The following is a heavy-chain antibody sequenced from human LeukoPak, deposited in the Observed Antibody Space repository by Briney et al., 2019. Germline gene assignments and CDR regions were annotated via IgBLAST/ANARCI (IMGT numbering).Heavy chain of an antibody. V-gene: IGHV4-30-2*01. CDR3: ARSPHYCSSTSCYVVDYFDY. D-gene: IGHD2-2*01. CDR2: IYHSGST. Sequence: SETLSLTCAVSGGSISSGGYSWSWIRRPPGKGLEWIGYIYHSGSTYYNPSLKSRVTISVDRSKNQFSLKLSSVTAADTAVYYCARSPHYCSSTSCYVVDYFDYWGQGTLVTVSS. CDR1: GGSISSGGYS. J-gene: IGHJ4*02.